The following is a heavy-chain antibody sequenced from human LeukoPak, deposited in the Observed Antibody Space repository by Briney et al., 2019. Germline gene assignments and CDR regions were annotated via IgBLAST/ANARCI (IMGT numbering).Heavy chain of an antibody. V-gene: IGHV1-18*01. J-gene: IGHJ6*02. CDR3: ARDWDIVVVVSRPGMDV. Sequence: GASVKVSCKASGYTFTSYGISWVRQAPGQGLEWMGWISAYNGNTNYAQKLQGRVTMTTDTSTSTAYMELRSLRSDDTAVYYCARDWDIVVVVSRPGMDVWGQGTTVTVSS. CDR1: GYTFTSYG. CDR2: ISAYNGNT. D-gene: IGHD2-15*01.